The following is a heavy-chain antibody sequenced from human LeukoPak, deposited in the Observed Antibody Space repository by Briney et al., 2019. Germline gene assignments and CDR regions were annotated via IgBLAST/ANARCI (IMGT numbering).Heavy chain of an antibody. CDR2: IYYSGNT. J-gene: IGHJ4*02. CDR3: ARDLVPAGGIGY. Sequence: PSQTLSLTCTVSGGSISSGGYYWSWIRQHPGKGLEWIGYIYYSGNTYYNPSLKSRVTISVDTSKNQFSLKLSSVTAADTAVYYCARDLVPAGGIGYWGQGTLVTVSS. D-gene: IGHD4-23*01. V-gene: IGHV4-31*03. CDR1: GGSISSGGYY.